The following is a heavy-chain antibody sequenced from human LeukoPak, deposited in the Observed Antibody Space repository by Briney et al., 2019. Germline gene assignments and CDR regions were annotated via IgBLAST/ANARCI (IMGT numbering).Heavy chain of an antibody. Sequence: ASVKVSCTASGYSFTAYGISWVRQAPGQGLEWVGWINSYNGNTNYAQRFLGRVTMTTETSTSTAYMELTSLRSDDTAVYFCTRSYDLTTFSNKGSGYWGQGTLVTVSS. D-gene: IGHD3-3*01. CDR3: TRSYDLTTFSNKGSGY. V-gene: IGHV1-18*01. CDR1: GYSFTAYG. CDR2: INSYNGNT. J-gene: IGHJ4*02.